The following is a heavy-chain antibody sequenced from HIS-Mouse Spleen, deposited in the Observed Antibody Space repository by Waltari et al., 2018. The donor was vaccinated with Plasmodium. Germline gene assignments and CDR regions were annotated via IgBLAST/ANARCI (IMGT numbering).Heavy chain of an antibody. CDR3: ASSWYWYFDL. CDR2: IKKDGSEK. V-gene: IGHV3-7*01. J-gene: IGHJ2*01. Sequence: EVQLVESGGGLVQPGGSLRLSCAASGFTFSSYWMSWVRQATGKGLERVANIKKDGSEKYYVDSGKGRFTISRDNAKNSLYLQMNSLRAEDTAVYYCASSWYWYFDLWGRGTLVTVSS. CDR1: GFTFSSYW. D-gene: IGHD6-13*01.